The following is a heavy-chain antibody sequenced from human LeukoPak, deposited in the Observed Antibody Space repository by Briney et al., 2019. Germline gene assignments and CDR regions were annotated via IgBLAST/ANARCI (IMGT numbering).Heavy chain of an antibody. D-gene: IGHD3-10*01. Sequence: SETLSLTCTVSGGSISSSSYSWGWIRQPPGKGLEWIGSIYYSGSTYYNPSLKSRVTISVDTSKNQFSLKLSSVTAADTAVYYCARDAPRPWFGELGYWGQGTLVTVSS. J-gene: IGHJ4*02. CDR1: GGSISSSSYS. V-gene: IGHV4-39*07. CDR3: ARDAPRPWFGELGY. CDR2: IYYSGST.